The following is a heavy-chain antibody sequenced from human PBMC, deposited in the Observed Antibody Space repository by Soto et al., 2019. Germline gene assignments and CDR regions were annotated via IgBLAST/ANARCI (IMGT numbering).Heavy chain of an antibody. CDR1: GGSISGYY. CDR2: ISYTGGS. CDR3: GRFFRSWVDP. V-gene: IGHV4-59*08. J-gene: IGHJ5*02. Sequence: QLQLQESGPGLAKPSETLSLTCTVSGGSISGYYWSWIRQPPGKGLEWIGFISYTGGSNYNPSLKRRVHISLDHSKNQFSLNLASVTAAETAVYCCGRFFRSWVDPWGQGTLVSASS.